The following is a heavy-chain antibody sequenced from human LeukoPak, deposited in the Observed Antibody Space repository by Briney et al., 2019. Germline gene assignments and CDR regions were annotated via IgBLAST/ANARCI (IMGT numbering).Heavy chain of an antibody. CDR2: ISSSGSTI. J-gene: IGHJ4*02. CDR3: AREAYSSGWWEYFDY. CDR1: GFTFSSYE. Sequence: GGSLRLSCAASGFTFSSYEMNWVRQAPGKWLEWVSYISSSGSTIYYADSVKGRFTISRDNAKNSLYLQMNSLRAEDTAVYYCAREAYSSGWWEYFDYWGQGTLVTVSS. D-gene: IGHD6-19*01. V-gene: IGHV3-48*03.